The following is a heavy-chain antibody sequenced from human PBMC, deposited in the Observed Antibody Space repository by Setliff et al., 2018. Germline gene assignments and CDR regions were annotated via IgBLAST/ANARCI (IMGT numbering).Heavy chain of an antibody. V-gene: IGHV4-34*01. CDR1: GGSFSGYY. J-gene: IGHJ5*02. CDR2: INHSGST. Sequence: TLSLTCAVYGGSFSGYYWSWIRQPPGKGLEWIGEINHSGSTNYNPSLKSRVTISVDTSKNQFSLKLSSVTAADTAVYYCARGKNGSRQLVVLGWFDPWGQGTLVTVSS. CDR3: ARGKNGSRQLVVLGWFDP. D-gene: IGHD3-22*01.